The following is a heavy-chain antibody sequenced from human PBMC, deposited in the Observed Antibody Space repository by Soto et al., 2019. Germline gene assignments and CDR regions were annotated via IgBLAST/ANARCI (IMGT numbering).Heavy chain of an antibody. V-gene: IGHV3-21*04. J-gene: IGHJ6*02. D-gene: IGHD3-16*01. Sequence: PGGSLRLSCAASGFTFSSYSMNWVRQAPGKGLEWVSSISSSSSYIYYADSVKGRFTISRDNSKNTLYLQMNGLRAEDTAVYHCAKGNDYDFYYGLDVWGQGTTVTSP. CDR2: ISSSSSYI. CDR1: GFTFSSYS. CDR3: AKGNDYDFYYGLDV.